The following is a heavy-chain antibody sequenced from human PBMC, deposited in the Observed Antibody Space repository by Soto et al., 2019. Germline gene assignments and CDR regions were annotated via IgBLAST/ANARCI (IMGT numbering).Heavy chain of an antibody. CDR1: GYTFTSYG. Sequence: ASVKVSCKASGYTFTSYGISWVRQAPGQGLEWMGWIRPYNGNTNSAQRLQGRVSMTTDTSTTTAYMDLTSLTSDDTAMYYCARERGELPPDHWGQGTLVTVSS. V-gene: IGHV1-18*01. D-gene: IGHD1-26*01. J-gene: IGHJ4*02. CDR3: ARERGELPPDH. CDR2: IRPYNGNT.